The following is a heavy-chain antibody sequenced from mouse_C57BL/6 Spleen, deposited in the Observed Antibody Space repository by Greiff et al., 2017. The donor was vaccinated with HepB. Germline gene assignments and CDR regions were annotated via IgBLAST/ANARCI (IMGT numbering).Heavy chain of an antibody. J-gene: IGHJ2*01. D-gene: IGHD1-1*01. CDR2: IDPEDGET. V-gene: IGHV14-2*01. CDR1: GFNIKDYY. CDR3: ASYGSSYERVYFDY. Sequence: EVQLQQSGAELMKPGASVKLSCTASGFNIKDYYMHWVKQRTEQGLEWIGRIDPEDGETKYAPKFQGKATITADTSSTTAYLQLSSLTSEDTAVYYCASYGSSYERVYFDYWGQGTTLTVSS.